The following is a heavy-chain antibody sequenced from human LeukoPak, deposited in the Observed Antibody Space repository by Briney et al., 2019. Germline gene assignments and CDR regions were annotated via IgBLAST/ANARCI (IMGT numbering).Heavy chain of an antibody. CDR1: GGSISSYY. D-gene: IGHD6-19*01. CDR3: AVGWTGTAVALNAFDI. Sequence: KPSETLSLTCTVSGGSISSYYWSWIRQPPGKGLEWIGYIYYSGSTNYNPSLKSRVTISVDTSKNQFSLKLSSVTAADTAVYYCAVGWTGTAVALNAFDIWGQGTMVTVSS. J-gene: IGHJ3*02. V-gene: IGHV4-59*01. CDR2: IYYSGST.